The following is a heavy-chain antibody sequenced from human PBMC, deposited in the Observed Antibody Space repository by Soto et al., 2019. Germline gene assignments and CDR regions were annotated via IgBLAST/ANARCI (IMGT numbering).Heavy chain of an antibody. Sequence: GASVKVSCKASGYGFTSYGISWVRQAPGQGLEWMGWIIPILGIANYAQKFQGRVTITADKSTSTAYMELSSLRSEDTAVYYCARADAEGVDTAMVHYYYGMDVWGQGTTVTVSS. D-gene: IGHD5-18*01. J-gene: IGHJ6*02. CDR1: GYGFTSYG. CDR2: IIPILGIA. V-gene: IGHV1-69*10. CDR3: ARADAEGVDTAMVHYYYGMDV.